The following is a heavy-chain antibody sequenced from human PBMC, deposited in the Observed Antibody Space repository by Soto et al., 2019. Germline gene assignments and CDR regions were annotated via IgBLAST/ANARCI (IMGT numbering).Heavy chain of an antibody. J-gene: IGHJ5*02. D-gene: IGHD2-2*01. CDR1: GGSISSYF. V-gene: IGHV4-4*07. Sequence: SETLSLTCTVSGGSISSYFWSWIRQPAGKGLEWIGRIYTSGSTNYNPSLKSRVTMSVDTSKNQFSLKLSSVTAADTAVSYCARGYCSSTSCYFGWFDPWGQGTLVTVSS. CDR3: ARGYCSSTSCYFGWFDP. CDR2: IYTSGST.